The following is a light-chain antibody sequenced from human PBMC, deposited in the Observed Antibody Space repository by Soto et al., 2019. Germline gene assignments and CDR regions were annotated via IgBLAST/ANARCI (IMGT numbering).Light chain of an antibody. Sequence: QSALTQPASVSGSPGQSITISCAGTSSDVGAFKYVSWYQQHPGNAPKLMIFDVTNRPSGVSDRFSGSNSGNTASLTISGLQAEDEADYYCSSYSSSSVSYVFGAGTKVTVL. CDR3: SSYSSSSVSYV. CDR2: DVT. CDR1: SSDVGAFKY. V-gene: IGLV2-14*03. J-gene: IGLJ1*01.